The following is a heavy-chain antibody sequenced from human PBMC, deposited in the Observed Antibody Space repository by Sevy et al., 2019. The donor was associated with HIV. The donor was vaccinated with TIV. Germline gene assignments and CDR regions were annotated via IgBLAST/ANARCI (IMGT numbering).Heavy chain of an antibody. V-gene: IGHV3-7*01. Sequence: GGSLRLSCVASGFIFSDYWMTWVRQAPGKGLEWVANIKHDGNEKYYMDSAKGRFTISRDNAKNSVYLQVNSLRAEDTAVYYCAREAVAGRSGPWKADYYYAGMDVWDQGTTVTVSS. CDR1: GFIFSDYW. CDR3: AREAVAGRSGPWKADYYYAGMDV. CDR2: IKHDGNEK. D-gene: IGHD6-19*01. J-gene: IGHJ6*02.